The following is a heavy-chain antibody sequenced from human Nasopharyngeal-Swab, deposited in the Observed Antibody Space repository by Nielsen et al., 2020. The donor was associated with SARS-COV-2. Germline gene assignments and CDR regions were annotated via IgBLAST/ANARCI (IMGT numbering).Heavy chain of an antibody. D-gene: IGHD2-2*01. CDR2: ISAYNGNT. Sequence: ASVKVSCKASGYTFTSYGISWVRQAPGQGLEWMGWISAYNGNTNYAQKLQGRVTMTTDTSTSTAYMELRSLRSDDTAVYYCARDSYSSTSCYECYYYGMDVWGQGTTVTVSS. V-gene: IGHV1-18*04. CDR1: GYTFTSYG. CDR3: ARDSYSSTSCYECYYYGMDV. J-gene: IGHJ6*02.